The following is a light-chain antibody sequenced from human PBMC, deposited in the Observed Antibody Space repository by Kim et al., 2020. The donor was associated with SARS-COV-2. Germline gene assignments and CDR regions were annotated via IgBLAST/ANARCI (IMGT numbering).Light chain of an antibody. Sequence: SYELTQPPSVSVSPGQTASMTCSGDKLGDKYVCWYQQKPGQSPVLVIYQDSKRPSGIPERFSGSNSGNTATLTISGTQAMDEADYYCQAWDSSVVFGGGAQLAVL. CDR1: KLGDKY. CDR2: QDS. V-gene: IGLV3-1*01. J-gene: IGLJ2*01. CDR3: QAWDSSVV.